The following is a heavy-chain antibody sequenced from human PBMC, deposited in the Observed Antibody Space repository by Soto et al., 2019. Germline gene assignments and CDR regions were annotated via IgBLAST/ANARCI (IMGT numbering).Heavy chain of an antibody. CDR3: ARDPLGAVRGVITPWFDP. CDR1: GGSISSGDYY. Sequence: SETLSLTCTVSGGSISSGDYYWSWIRQPPGKGLEWIGYIYYSGSTYCDPSLKSRVTISVDTSKNQFSLKLSSVTAADTAVYYCARDPLGAVRGVITPWFDPWGQGTLVTVSS. V-gene: IGHV4-30-4*01. D-gene: IGHD3-10*01. CDR2: IYYSGST. J-gene: IGHJ5*02.